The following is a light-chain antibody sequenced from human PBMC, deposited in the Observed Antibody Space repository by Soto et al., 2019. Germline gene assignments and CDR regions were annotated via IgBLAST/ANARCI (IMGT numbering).Light chain of an antibody. CDR1: QSISSW. Sequence: TITCRAIQSISSWLAWYQQKPGKAPKLLIYKASSLESGVPSRFSGSGSGTDFTLTISSLQPEDFATYFCQQLNSYPINFGQGTRLEIK. V-gene: IGKV1-5*03. J-gene: IGKJ5*01. CDR3: QQLNSYPIN. CDR2: KAS.